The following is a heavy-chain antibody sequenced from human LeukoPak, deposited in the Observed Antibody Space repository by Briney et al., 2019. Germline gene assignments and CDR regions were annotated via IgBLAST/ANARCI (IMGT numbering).Heavy chain of an antibody. V-gene: IGHV4-34*01. J-gene: IGHJ5*02. D-gene: IGHD6-6*01. CDR1: GGSFSGYY. Sequence: PSETLSLTCAVYGGSFSGYYWSWIRQPPGKGLEWIGEINHSGSTNYNPSLKSRVTISVDTSKNQFSLKLSSVTAADTAVYYCARGEYSRKWFDPWGQGTLVTVSS. CDR3: ARGEYSRKWFDP. CDR2: INHSGST.